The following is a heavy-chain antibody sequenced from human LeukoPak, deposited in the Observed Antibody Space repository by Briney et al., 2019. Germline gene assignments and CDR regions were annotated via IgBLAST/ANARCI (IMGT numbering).Heavy chain of an antibody. Sequence: GGSLRLSCAASGFTFSSYGMHWVRQAPGKGLEWVAVISYDGINKYYADSVKGRFTISRDNSKNTLYLQMNSLRAEDTAVYYCAKDRGGSFLDYWGQGTLVTVSS. CDR2: ISYDGINK. J-gene: IGHJ4*02. CDR1: GFTFSSYG. V-gene: IGHV3-30*18. D-gene: IGHD3-16*01. CDR3: AKDRGGSFLDY.